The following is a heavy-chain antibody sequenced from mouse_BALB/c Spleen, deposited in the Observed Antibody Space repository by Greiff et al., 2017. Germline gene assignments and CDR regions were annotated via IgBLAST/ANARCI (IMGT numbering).Heavy chain of an antibody. Sequence: EVQLQESGGGLVQPGGSLKLSCAASGFTFSSYGMSWVRQTPDKRLELVATINSNGGSTYYPDSVKGRFTISRDNAKNTLYLQMSSLKSEDTAMYYCARANWDVAMDYWGQGTSVTVSS. J-gene: IGHJ4*01. D-gene: IGHD4-1*01. CDR3: ARANWDVAMDY. V-gene: IGHV5-6-3*01. CDR1: GFTFSSYG. CDR2: INSNGGST.